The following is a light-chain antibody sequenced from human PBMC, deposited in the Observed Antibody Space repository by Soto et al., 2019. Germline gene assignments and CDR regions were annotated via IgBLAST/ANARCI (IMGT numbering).Light chain of an antibody. CDR3: QQCYGTPRT. V-gene: IGKV4-1*01. CDR1: QGVLYSSKNKTI. CDR2: WAS. Sequence: DIVMTQSPDFLAVSLGERATINCKSSQGVLYSSKNKTILAWYQQKPGQPPKLLIYWASTRESGVPDRFSGSGSGTDFTLTISSLQAEDVAVYYCQQCYGTPRTFGQGTKVEIK. J-gene: IGKJ1*01.